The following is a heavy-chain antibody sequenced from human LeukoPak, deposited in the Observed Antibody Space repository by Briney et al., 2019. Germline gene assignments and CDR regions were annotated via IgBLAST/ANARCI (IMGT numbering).Heavy chain of an antibody. CDR1: GGSISSGGYY. J-gene: IGHJ4*02. Sequence: SETLSLTCTVSGGSISSGGYYWSWIRQHPGKGLEWIGYIYYSGSTYYNPSLKSRVTISVDTSKNQFSLKLSSVTAADTAVYYCARGGATVTMWLDYWGQGTLVTVSS. V-gene: IGHV4-31*03. CDR3: ARGGATVTMWLDY. D-gene: IGHD4-17*01. CDR2: IYYSGST.